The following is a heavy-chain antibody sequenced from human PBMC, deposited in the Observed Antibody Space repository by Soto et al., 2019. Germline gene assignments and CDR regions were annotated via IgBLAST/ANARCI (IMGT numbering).Heavy chain of an antibody. CDR1: GYTFTSYA. V-gene: IGHV1-3*04. D-gene: IGHD6-13*01. CDR2: INTVDGNT. J-gene: IGHJ5*01. CDR3: ARESYSSSDNWFDS. Sequence: GASVKVSCKASGYTFTSYAIHWVRQAPGQRLEWMGWINTVDGNTKYSQNFRGRVTITRDTSASTAYLGLSSLRSEDTAVYYCARESYSSSDNWFDSWGQGTLVTAPQ.